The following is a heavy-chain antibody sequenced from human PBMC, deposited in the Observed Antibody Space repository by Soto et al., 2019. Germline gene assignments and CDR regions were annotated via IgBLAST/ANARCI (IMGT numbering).Heavy chain of an antibody. V-gene: IGHV4-59*01. CDR2: IYYSGST. J-gene: IGHJ4*02. Sequence: SETLSLTCTVSCVSIRNYYWSWIRQPPGKGLEWIGHIYYSGSTNYNPSLKSRVTISEDTSKNQFSLKLSSVTAADTAVYYCARGHAFDFDYWGQGTLVTVSS. CDR1: CVSIRNYY. CDR3: ARGHAFDFDY.